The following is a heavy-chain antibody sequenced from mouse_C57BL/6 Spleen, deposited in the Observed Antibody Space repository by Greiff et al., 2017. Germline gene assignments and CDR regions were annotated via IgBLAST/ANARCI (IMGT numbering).Heavy chain of an antibody. V-gene: IGHV3-6*01. J-gene: IGHJ2*01. CDR3: ARDRITTAKGYFDY. Sequence: ESGPGLVKPSQSLSLTCSVTGYSITSGYYWNWIRQFPGNKLEWMGYISYDGSNNYNPSLKNRISITRDTSKNQFFLKLNSVTTEDTATYYCARDRITTAKGYFDYWGQGTTLTVSS. D-gene: IGHD1-1*01. CDR1: GYSITSGYY. CDR2: ISYDGSN.